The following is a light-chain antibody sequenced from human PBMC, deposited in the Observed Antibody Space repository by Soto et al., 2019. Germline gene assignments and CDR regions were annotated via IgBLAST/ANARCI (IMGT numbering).Light chain of an antibody. CDR1: QSVRSY. J-gene: IGKJ5*01. V-gene: IGKV3-11*01. CDR3: QQRSSWPPIT. CDR2: DAS. Sequence: ETVLTQSPATLSLSPGERATLSCRASQSVRSYLAWYQQKPGQAPRLLIYDASTRATGIPARFSGSGSGTDFTLTISRLEPEDFAVYYCQQRSSWPPITFGQGTRLEIK.